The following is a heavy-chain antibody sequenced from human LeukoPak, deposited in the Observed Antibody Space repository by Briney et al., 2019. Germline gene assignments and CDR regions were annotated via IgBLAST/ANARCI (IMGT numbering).Heavy chain of an antibody. CDR2: IYYSGST. CDR3: AREEAYCSSTSCSAYFDY. J-gene: IGHJ4*02. Sequence: SSETLSLTCTVSGVSISSYYWSWLRQPPGKGLEWFGYIYYSGSTNYNPSLKSRVTISVDTSKNQFSLKLSSVTAADTAVYYCAREEAYCSSTSCSAYFDYWGQGTLVTVSS. V-gene: IGHV4-59*01. CDR1: GVSISSYY. D-gene: IGHD2-2*01.